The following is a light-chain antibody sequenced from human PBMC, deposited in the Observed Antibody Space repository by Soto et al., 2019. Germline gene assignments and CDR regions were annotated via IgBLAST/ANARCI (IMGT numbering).Light chain of an antibody. V-gene: IGKV1-9*01. CDR2: AAS. Sequence: IQLTQSPSSLSASVGDRVTITCRASQGIANHLAWYQKKPGTAPKLLIYAASALQSGVPSRFSGSGSGTDFTLTISSLQPEDVATYYCQQLDNSPPYTFGQGTKVEMK. CDR1: QGIANH. J-gene: IGKJ2*01. CDR3: QQLDNSPPYT.